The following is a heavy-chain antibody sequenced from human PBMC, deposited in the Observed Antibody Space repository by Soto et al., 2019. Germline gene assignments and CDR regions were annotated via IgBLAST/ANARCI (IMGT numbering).Heavy chain of an antibody. CDR3: SRSLNS. CDR2: IDPDGSEK. CDR1: GFTFSSFW. V-gene: IGHV3-7*01. J-gene: IGHJ4*02. Sequence: GGSLRLSCAASGFTFSSFWMDWVRQAPGKGLEWVANIDPDGSEKHYVDSVKGRFTISRDNAKNSLYLQMSSLTAEDSALYYCSRSLNSWGQGTRVTVSS.